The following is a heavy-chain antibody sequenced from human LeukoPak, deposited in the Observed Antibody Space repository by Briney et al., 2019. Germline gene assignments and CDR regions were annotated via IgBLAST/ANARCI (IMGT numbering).Heavy chain of an antibody. J-gene: IGHJ5*02. D-gene: IGHD6-13*01. CDR2: IYYSGST. CDR1: GGSISSSSYY. V-gene: IGHV4-39*01. Sequence: PSETLSLTCTVSGGSISSSSYYWGWIRQPPGKGLEWIGGIYYSGSTYYNPSLKSRVTISVDTSKNQFSLKLSSFTAADTAVYDWARRSKNNGFAPGGQGPLVTVSS. CDR3: ARRSKNNGFAP.